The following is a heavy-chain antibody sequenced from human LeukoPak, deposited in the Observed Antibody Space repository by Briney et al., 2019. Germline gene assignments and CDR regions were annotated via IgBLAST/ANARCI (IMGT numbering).Heavy chain of an antibody. D-gene: IGHD2-2*01. CDR2: IYYSGST. Sequence: SETLSLTCTVYGGSISSYYWSLIRQPPGKGLEWIGYIYYSGSTNYNPSLKSRVTISVDTSKNQFSLKLSSVTAADTAVYYCARRNLWLYHDYWGQGTLVTVSS. J-gene: IGHJ4*02. V-gene: IGHV4-59*08. CDR1: GGSISSYY. CDR3: ARRNLWLYHDY.